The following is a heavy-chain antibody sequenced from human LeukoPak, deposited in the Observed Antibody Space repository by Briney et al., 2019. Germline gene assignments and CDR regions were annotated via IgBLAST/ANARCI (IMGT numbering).Heavy chain of an antibody. D-gene: IGHD6-6*01. Sequence: GGSLRLSCVASGFTFSRYSMNWVRQAPGKGLDWVSYISSSSSTIYYADSVKGRFTISRDNARNSLYLQMNSLKASDTAMYYCARPDSRGYSSSFDYWGQGTLVTVSS. CDR3: ARPDSRGYSSSFDY. V-gene: IGHV3-48*01. J-gene: IGHJ4*02. CDR2: ISSSSSTI. CDR1: GFTFSRYS.